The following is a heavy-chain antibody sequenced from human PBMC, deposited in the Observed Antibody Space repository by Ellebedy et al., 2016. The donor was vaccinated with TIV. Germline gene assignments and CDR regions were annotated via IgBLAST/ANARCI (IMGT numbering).Heavy chain of an antibody. CDR3: ARDGPTGLGGSYFDL. D-gene: IGHD3/OR15-3a*01. V-gene: IGHV3-21*01. CDR2: ISSSSSYI. CDR1: GFTFSSYS. Sequence: GESLKISCAASGFTFSSYSMNWVRQAPGKGLEWVSSISSSSSYIYYADSVKGRFTISRDNAKNSLYLQMNSLRAEDTAVYYCARDGPTGLGGSYFDLWGRGTLVTVSS. J-gene: IGHJ2*01.